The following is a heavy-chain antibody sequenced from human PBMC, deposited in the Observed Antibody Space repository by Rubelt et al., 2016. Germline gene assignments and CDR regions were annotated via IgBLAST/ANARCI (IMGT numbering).Heavy chain of an antibody. CDR3: ARSFMVVSAIDY. D-gene: IGHD2-15*01. CDR1: GASISSSNW. V-gene: IGHV4-28*01. CDR2: IYYSGST. J-gene: IGHJ4*02. Sequence: QVQLQESGPGLVKPSETLSLTCTVSGASISSSNWWGWIRQPPGKGLEWIGYIYYSGSTYYNPSLKSRVTMSVDTSKNQFCLRLRSVTAGDTAVYYCARSFMVVSAIDYWGQGTLVTVSS.